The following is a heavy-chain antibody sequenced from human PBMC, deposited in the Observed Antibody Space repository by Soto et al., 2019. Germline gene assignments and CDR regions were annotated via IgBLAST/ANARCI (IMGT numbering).Heavy chain of an antibody. CDR2: INPNSGNI. CDR3: ARGRASGSYYLLDY. V-gene: IGHV1-8*01. J-gene: IGHJ4*02. CDR1: GHTFTSYD. Sequence: ASVKVSCKASGHTFTSYDINWVRQATGHGLEWMGWINPNSGNIGYAQKFQGRVTMTRDTAIRTAYMEVSRLRSDDTAVYYCARGRASGSYYLLDYWGQGTLVTVSS. D-gene: IGHD3-10*01.